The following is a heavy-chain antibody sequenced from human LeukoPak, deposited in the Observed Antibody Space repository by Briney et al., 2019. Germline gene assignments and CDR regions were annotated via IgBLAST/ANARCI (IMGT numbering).Heavy chain of an antibody. CDR1: GYTFTSYY. J-gene: IGHJ4*02. D-gene: IGHD1-26*01. Sequence: ASEKVSCKASGYTFTSYYMHWVRQAPGQGLEWMGIINPSGGSTSYAQKFQGRVTMTRDTSTSTVYMELSSLRSEDTAVYYCARGQSGSYRKYYFDYWGQGTLVTVSS. CDR2: INPSGGST. CDR3: ARGQSGSYRKYYFDY. V-gene: IGHV1-46*01.